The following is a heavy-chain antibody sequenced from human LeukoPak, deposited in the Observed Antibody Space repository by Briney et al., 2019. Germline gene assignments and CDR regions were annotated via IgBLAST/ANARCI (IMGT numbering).Heavy chain of an antibody. CDR3: ARWGSPYSSSSGWFDP. J-gene: IGHJ5*02. D-gene: IGHD6-6*01. V-gene: IGHV5-51*01. CDR1: GYSFTSYW. CDR2: IYPGDSDT. Sequence: GESLKISCKGSGYSFTSYWIGWVRQMPGKGLEWMGIIYPGDSDTRYSPSFQGQVTISADKSISTAYLQWSSLKASDAAMYYCARWGSPYSSSSGWFDPWGQGTLVTVSS.